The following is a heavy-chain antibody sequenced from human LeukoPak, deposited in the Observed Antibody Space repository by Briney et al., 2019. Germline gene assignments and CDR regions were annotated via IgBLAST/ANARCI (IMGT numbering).Heavy chain of an antibody. D-gene: IGHD4-17*01. CDR3: ATFLYGDYVEFDY. CDR1: GGTFSSYA. Sequence: GASVKVSCKASGGTFSSYAISWVRQAPGQGLEWMGGIIPIFGTANYAQKFQGRVTITADESTSTAYMELSSLRSEDTAVYYCATFLYGDYVEFDYWGQGTLVTVSS. J-gene: IGHJ4*02. CDR2: IIPIFGTA. V-gene: IGHV1-69*13.